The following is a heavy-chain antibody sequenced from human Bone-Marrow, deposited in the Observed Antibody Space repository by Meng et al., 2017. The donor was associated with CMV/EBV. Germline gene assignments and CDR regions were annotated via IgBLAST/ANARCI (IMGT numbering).Heavy chain of an antibody. D-gene: IGHD2-2*01. CDR1: FTSYY. J-gene: IGHJ5*02. CDR2: INPSGGST. Sequence: FTSYYMHWVRQAPGQGLEWMGIINPSGGSTSYAQKFQGRVTMTRDTSTSTVYMELSSLRSEDTAVYYCARDQTCSSTSCYVRNWFDPWGQGTLVTVSS. V-gene: IGHV1-46*01. CDR3: ARDQTCSSTSCYVRNWFDP.